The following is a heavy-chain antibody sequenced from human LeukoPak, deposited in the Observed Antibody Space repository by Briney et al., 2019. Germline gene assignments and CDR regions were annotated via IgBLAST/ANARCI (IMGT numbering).Heavy chain of an antibody. J-gene: IGHJ4*02. CDR1: GFTFSSYG. CDR3: AKSGRGFGMGLTRGLDY. CDR2: IRYDGSNK. V-gene: IGHV3-30*02. Sequence: PGGSLRLSCAASGFTFSSYGMHWVRQAPGKGLEWVAFIRYDGSNKYYADPVKGRFTISRDNSKNTLYVQMNSLRAEDTAVYYCAKSGRGFGMGLTRGLDYWGQGTLVTVSS. D-gene: IGHD4/OR15-4a*01.